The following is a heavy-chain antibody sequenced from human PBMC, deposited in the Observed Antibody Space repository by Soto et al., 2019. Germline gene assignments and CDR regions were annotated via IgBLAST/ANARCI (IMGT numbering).Heavy chain of an antibody. CDR3: ASRYRSSWTGGHYFDD. CDR2: INDSGRS. V-gene: IGHV4-39*01. D-gene: IGHD6-13*01. Sequence: PEETLSLTCSVSGGSISSSSSYWGWIRQPPGKGLEWIGSINDSGRSNYSPSLKSRVTTSVDTSKNQFSLRLSSVTAADTALYYCASRYRSSWTGGHYFDDWGQGALVTGSS. CDR1: GGSISSSSSY. J-gene: IGHJ4*02.